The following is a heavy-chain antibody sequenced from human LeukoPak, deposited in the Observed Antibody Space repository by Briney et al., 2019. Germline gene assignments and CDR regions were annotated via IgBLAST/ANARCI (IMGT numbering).Heavy chain of an antibody. J-gene: IGHJ6*03. D-gene: IGHD3-10*01. V-gene: IGHV3-53*01. Sequence: GGSLRLSCAASGFTFSSYWMSWVRQAPGKGLEWVSIIYSGGSTNYADSVKGRFSISRDNSKNTLYVQMNSLRVEDTAVYYCASGSGSYRTPYYYMGVWGKATTVTLSS. CDR2: IYSGGST. CDR1: GFTFSSYW. CDR3: ASGSGSYRTPYYYMGV.